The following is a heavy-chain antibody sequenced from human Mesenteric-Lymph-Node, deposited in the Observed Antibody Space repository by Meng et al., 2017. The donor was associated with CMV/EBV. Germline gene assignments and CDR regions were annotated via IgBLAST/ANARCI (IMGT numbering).Heavy chain of an antibody. CDR2: INRDGTST. J-gene: IGHJ4*02. CDR3: AKAVVGAPPGY. Sequence: GESLKISCAASGFTFSSYWMHWVRQAPGKGLVWVSRINRDGTSTTYADSVKGRFTISRDNAKNTLYLQMNSLRAEDTAVYYCAKAVVGAPPGYWGQGTLVTVSS. D-gene: IGHD2-15*01. V-gene: IGHV3-74*01. CDR1: GFTFSSYW.